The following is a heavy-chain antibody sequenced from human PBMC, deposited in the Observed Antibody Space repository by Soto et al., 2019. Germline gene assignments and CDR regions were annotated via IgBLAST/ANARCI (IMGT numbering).Heavy chain of an antibody. CDR2: IIPIFGTA. Sequence: QVQLVQSGAEVKKPGSSVKVSCKASGGTFSSYAISWVRQAPGQGLEWMGGIIPIFGTANYAQKFQGRVTITAEESPSTAYMELSSLRSEDTAVYYCARDGWEASSGDLTFVVYWGQGTLVTVSS. V-gene: IGHV1-69*12. J-gene: IGHJ4*02. CDR3: ARDGWEASSGDLTFVVY. D-gene: IGHD3-22*01. CDR1: GGTFSSYA.